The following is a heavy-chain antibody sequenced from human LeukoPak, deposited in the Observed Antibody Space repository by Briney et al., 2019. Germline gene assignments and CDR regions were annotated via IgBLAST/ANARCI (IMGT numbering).Heavy chain of an antibody. V-gene: IGHV1-69*13. CDR3: ASQPQRRWYYYGMDV. CDR1: GGTFSSYA. J-gene: IGHJ6*04. CDR2: IIPIFGTA. Sequence: SVKVSCTPSGGTFSSYAISWVRQAPGEGLEWMGGIIPIFGTANYAQKFQGRVTITADESTSTAYMELSSLRSEDTAVYYCASQPQRRWYYYGMDVWGKGTTVTVSS. D-gene: IGHD6-25*01.